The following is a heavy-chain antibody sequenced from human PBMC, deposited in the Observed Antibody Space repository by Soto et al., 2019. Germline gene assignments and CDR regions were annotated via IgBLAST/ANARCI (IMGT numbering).Heavy chain of an antibody. V-gene: IGHV3-21*01. D-gene: IGHD5-12*01. Sequence: GGSLRLSCAASGFTFSSYSMNWVRQAPGKGLEWVSSISSSSSYIYYADSVKGRFTISRDNAKNSLYLQMNSLRAEDTAVYYCAGLEYSGYDDLNYWGQGTLVTVSS. CDR1: GFTFSSYS. J-gene: IGHJ4*02. CDR3: AGLEYSGYDDLNY. CDR2: ISSSSSYI.